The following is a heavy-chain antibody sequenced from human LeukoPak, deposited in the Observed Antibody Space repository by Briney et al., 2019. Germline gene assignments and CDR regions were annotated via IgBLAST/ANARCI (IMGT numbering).Heavy chain of an antibody. J-gene: IGHJ6*02. D-gene: IGHD2-2*01. CDR2: TYYRSKWYN. CDR3: ARSPLPAAMVGLYYYCGMDV. CDR1: GDSVSSNSAA. V-gene: IGHV6-1*01. Sequence: SQTLSLTCAISGDSVSSNSAAWNWIRQSPSRGLEWLGRTYYRSKWYNDYAVSVKSRITINPDTSKNQFSLQLNSVTPEDTAVYYCARSPLPAAMVGLYYYCGMDVWGQGTTVTVSS.